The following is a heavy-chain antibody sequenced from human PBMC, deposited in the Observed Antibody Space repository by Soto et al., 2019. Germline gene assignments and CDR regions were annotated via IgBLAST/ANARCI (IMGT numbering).Heavy chain of an antibody. CDR1: GYTFTSYY. CDR3: ARALRDIVVVPAAMDH. Sequence: ASVKASCKDCGYTFTSYYMHWVRQAPGQGLEWMGIINPSGGSTSYAQKLQGRVTMTTDTSTSTAYMELRSLRSDDTAVYYCARALRDIVVVPAAMDHWGQGTLVTVSS. J-gene: IGHJ4*02. CDR2: INPSGGST. D-gene: IGHD2-2*01. V-gene: IGHV1-46*01.